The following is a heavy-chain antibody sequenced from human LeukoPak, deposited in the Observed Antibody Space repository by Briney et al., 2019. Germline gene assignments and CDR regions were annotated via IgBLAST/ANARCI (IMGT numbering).Heavy chain of an antibody. J-gene: IGHJ4*02. CDR3: TSMAWRSRPFDY. V-gene: IGHV3-7*01. Sequence: GGSLRLSCAASGFTFSDYWISWVRQAPGKGLEWVANIKQDGSEKFYVDSVKGRFTITRDNAKNSVSVQMNNLRVEDTAVYYCTSMAWRSRPFDYWGQGTLVTVSS. D-gene: IGHD2-2*01. CDR2: IKQDGSEK. CDR1: GFTFSDYW.